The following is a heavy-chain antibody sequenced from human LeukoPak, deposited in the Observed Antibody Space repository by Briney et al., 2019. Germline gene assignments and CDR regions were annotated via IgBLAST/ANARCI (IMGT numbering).Heavy chain of an antibody. J-gene: IGHJ4*02. CDR3: AKAPRLIEYSSSGPFDY. D-gene: IGHD6-6*01. V-gene: IGHV3-23*01. CDR1: GFTFSSYA. Sequence: GGSLRLSCAASGFTFSSYAMSWVRQAPGKGLEWVSAISGSGGSSYYADSVKGRFTISRDNSKNTLYLQMNSLRAEDTAVYYCAKAPRLIEYSSSGPFDYWGQGTLVTVSS. CDR2: ISGSGGSS.